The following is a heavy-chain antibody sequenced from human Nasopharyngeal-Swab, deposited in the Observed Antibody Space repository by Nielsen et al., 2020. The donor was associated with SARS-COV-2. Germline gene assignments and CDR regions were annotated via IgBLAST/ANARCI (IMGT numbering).Heavy chain of an antibody. D-gene: IGHD1-26*01. CDR2: ISYDGSNK. Sequence: WIRQPPGKGLEWVAVISYDGSNKYYADSVKGRLTISRDNSKNTLYLQMNSLRAEDTAVYYCARDPRGLWDSYGMDVWGQGTTVTVSS. J-gene: IGHJ6*02. CDR3: ARDPRGLWDSYGMDV. V-gene: IGHV3-30*04.